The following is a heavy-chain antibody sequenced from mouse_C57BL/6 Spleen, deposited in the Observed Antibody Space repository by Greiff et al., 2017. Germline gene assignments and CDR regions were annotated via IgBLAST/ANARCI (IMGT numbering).Heavy chain of an antibody. D-gene: IGHD1-1*01. CDR3: ERGDITTVVEYAMDY. CDR1: GYTFTSYW. J-gene: IGHJ4*01. CDR2: IDPSDSYT. V-gene: IGHV1-50*01. Sequence: QVQLQQPGAELVKPGASVKLSCKASGYTFTSYWMQWVKQRPGQGLEWIGEIDPSDSYTNSNQKFKGKATLTVNTSYSTAYMQFSSLTSEDSAVCYCERGDITTVVEYAMDYWGQGTSVTVSS.